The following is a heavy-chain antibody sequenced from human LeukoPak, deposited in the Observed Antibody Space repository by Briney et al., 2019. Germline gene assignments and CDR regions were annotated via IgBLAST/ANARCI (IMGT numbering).Heavy chain of an antibody. CDR2: IIPILGIA. V-gene: IGHV1-69*04. J-gene: IGHJ5*02. Sequence: GASVKVSCKASGGTFSSYAISWVRKATGQGLEWMGRIIPILGIANYAQKFEGRVTITADKSTSTAYMELSSLRSEDTAVYYCARDIGDSSGPRRYNWFDPWGQGTLVTVSS. CDR1: GGTFSSYA. D-gene: IGHD3-22*01. CDR3: ARDIGDSSGPRRYNWFDP.